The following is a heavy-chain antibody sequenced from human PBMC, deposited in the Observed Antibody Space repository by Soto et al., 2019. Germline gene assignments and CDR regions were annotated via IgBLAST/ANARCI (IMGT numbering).Heavy chain of an antibody. J-gene: IGHJ4*02. V-gene: IGHV4-30-2*01. Sequence: QLQLQESGSGLVKPSQTLSLTCRVSGDSISSGGYSWSWIRQPPGKGLEWIGYIYQSGTYYNPSLKSRVTMLGDRYKNQSSLKLSSVTAADTAVYFCATGHCSGGHCDPGGVEYWGQGDLVTVAS. CDR1: GDSISSGGYS. CDR3: ATGHCSGGHCDPGGVEY. CDR2: IYQSGT. D-gene: IGHD2-15*01.